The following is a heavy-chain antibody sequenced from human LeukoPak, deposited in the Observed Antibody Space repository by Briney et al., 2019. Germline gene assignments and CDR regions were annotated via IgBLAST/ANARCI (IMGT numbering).Heavy chain of an antibody. CDR1: GFTFSSYA. D-gene: IGHD1-7*01. Sequence: GGSLRLYCAASGFTFSSYAMSWVRQAPGKGLEWVSAISGSGGSTYYADSVKGRFTISRDNSKNTLYLQMNSLRAEDTAVYYCAKGGQLELRLSFDYWGQGTLVTVSS. CDR2: ISGSGGST. V-gene: IGHV3-23*01. CDR3: AKGGQLELRLSFDY. J-gene: IGHJ4*02.